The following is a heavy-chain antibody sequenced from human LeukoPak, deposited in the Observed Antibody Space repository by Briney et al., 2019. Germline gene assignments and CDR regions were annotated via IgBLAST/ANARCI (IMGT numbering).Heavy chain of an antibody. Sequence: SETLSLTCIVSGGSISSYYWSWIRQSPGKGLEWIGYISYSGSTNYNPSHKSRVTISVDKSKNQFSLKLSSVTAADTAVYYCARHRRSGWYLDYWGQGTLVTVSS. CDR2: ISYSGST. D-gene: IGHD6-25*01. CDR1: GGSISSYY. J-gene: IGHJ4*02. V-gene: IGHV4-59*08. CDR3: ARHRRSGWYLDY.